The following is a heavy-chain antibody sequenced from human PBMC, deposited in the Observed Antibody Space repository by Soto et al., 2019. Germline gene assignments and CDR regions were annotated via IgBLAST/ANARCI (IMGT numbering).Heavy chain of an antibody. Sequence: ETLSLTCTVSGGSISSYYWSWIRQPPGKGLEWIGYIYYSGSTNYNPSLKSRVTISVDTSKNQFSLKLSSVTAADTAVYYCARVIDYDSSGYLYYYYYGMDVWGQETTVTVSS. CDR3: ARVIDYDSSGYLYYYYYGMDV. V-gene: IGHV4-59*01. CDR2: IYYSGST. CDR1: GGSISSYY. D-gene: IGHD3-22*01. J-gene: IGHJ6*02.